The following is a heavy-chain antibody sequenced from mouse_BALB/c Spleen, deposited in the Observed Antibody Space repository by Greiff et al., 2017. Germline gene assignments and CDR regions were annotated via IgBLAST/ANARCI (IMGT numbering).Heavy chain of an antibody. V-gene: IGHV14-3*02. CDR3: ATSNYGSRGAY. Sequence: EVKLQESGAELVKPGASVKLSCTASGFNIKDTYMHWVKQRPEQGLEWIGRIDPANGNTKYDPKFQGKATITADTSSNTAYLQLSSLTSEDTAVYYCATSNYGSRGAYWGQGTLVTVSA. CDR2: IDPANGNT. D-gene: IGHD1-1*01. CDR1: GFNIKDTY. J-gene: IGHJ3*01.